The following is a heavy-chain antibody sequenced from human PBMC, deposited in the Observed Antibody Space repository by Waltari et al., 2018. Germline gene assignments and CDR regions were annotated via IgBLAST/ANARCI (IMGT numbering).Heavy chain of an antibody. CDR1: GYTFTGYY. V-gene: IGHV1-2*06. D-gene: IGHD2-15*01. J-gene: IGHJ3*02. Sequence: QVQLVQSGAEVKKPGASVKVSCKASGYTFTGYYMHWVRQAPGQGLEWMGRFNPTLGGTNHAQKFQGRVTMTRDTSISTAYMELSRLRSDDTAVYYCASEYCSGGSCYRKYAFDIWGQGTMVTVSS. CDR2: FNPTLGGT. CDR3: ASEYCSGGSCYRKYAFDI.